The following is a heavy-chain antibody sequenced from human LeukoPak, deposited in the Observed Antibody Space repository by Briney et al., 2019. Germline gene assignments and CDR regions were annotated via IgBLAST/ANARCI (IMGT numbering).Heavy chain of an antibody. D-gene: IGHD5-24*01. CDR3: ASPAGYNYWYYFDY. CDR2: MYYSGST. J-gene: IGHJ4*02. V-gene: IGHV4-59*01. CDR1: GGSISTYY. Sequence: SQTLSLTCTASGGSISTYYWSWVRQPPGKGLEWMGYMYYSGSTNYNPSLKSRVTISVDTSKNQFSLKLSSVTAADTAVYYCASPAGYNYWYYFDYWGQGTLVTVSS.